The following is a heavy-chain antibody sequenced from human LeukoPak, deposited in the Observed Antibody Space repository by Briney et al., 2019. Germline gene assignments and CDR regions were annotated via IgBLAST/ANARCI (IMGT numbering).Heavy chain of an antibody. J-gene: IGHJ4*02. CDR1: GFTFSDYY. V-gene: IGHV3-11*01. CDR3: ARDRYCSGGSCYDSVAGPIDY. D-gene: IGHD2-15*01. CDR2: ISSRGSTI. Sequence: GGSLRLSCAASGFTFSDYYMSWIRQAPGKGLEWVSYISSRGSTIYYADSVKGRFTISRDNAKNSLYLQMNSLRAEDTAVYYCARDRYCSGGSCYDSVAGPIDYWGQGTLVTVSS.